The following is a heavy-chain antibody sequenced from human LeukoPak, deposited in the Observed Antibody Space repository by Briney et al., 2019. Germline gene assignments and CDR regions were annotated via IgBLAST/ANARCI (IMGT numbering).Heavy chain of an antibody. V-gene: IGHV1-18*01. CDR2: ISAYNGNT. CDR3: ATSQKTYYDFWSGYYTGWFDP. Sequence: ASVKVSCKASGYTFTSYGISWVRQAPGQGLEWMGWISAYNGNTNYEQKLQGRVTMTTDTSTSTAYMELRSLRSDDTAVYYCATSQKTYYDFWSGYYTGWFDPWGQGTLVTVSS. CDR1: GYTFTSYG. J-gene: IGHJ5*02. D-gene: IGHD3-3*01.